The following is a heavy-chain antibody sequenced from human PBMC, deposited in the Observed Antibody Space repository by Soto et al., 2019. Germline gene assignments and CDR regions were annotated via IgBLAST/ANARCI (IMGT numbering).Heavy chain of an antibody. CDR1: GGSVSSFF. CDR2: LDYSGSN. Sequence: QVQLQESGPGLVKPSETLSLTCTVSGGSVSSFFWSWIRQPPGKGLEWIGYLDYSGSNHYSPSLKSRFTISVDTSKNQFSLKLNSVTAADTAVYYCARVRHGGTCFDYWSQGTLVTVSS. V-gene: IGHV4-59*02. J-gene: IGHJ4*02. CDR3: ARVRHGGTCFDY.